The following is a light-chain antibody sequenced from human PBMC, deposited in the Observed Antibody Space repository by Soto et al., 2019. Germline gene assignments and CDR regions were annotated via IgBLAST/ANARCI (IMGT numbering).Light chain of an antibody. CDR2: GAS. J-gene: IGKJ5*01. CDR3: QHFGGTTFT. CDR1: QSVSSSY. Sequence: EIVLTQSPGTLSLSPWEGATLSCRASQSVSSSYIAWYQQRPGQTPSLLIYGASTRATGIPDRFSGSGSGTHFTLTISRLEPGDFAVYYCQHFGGTTFTFGQGTRLENK. V-gene: IGKV3-20*01.